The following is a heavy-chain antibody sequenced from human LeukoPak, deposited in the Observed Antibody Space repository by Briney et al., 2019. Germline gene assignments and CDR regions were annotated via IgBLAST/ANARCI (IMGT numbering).Heavy chain of an antibody. V-gene: IGHV4-59*01. CDR1: GGSISSYY. CDR2: IYYSGST. Sequence: SETLSLTCTVSGGSISSYYWSWIRQPPGKGLEWMGYIYYSGSTNYNPSFKSRGTISVDTSKNQFSLKPSSVTGADTAVYYCARGPPNDAFDIWGQGTMVTVSS. J-gene: IGHJ3*02. CDR3: ARGPPNDAFDI.